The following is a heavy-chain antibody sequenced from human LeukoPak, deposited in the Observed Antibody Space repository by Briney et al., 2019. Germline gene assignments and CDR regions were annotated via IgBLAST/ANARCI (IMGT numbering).Heavy chain of an antibody. J-gene: IGHJ4*02. D-gene: IGHD4-17*01. CDR1: GYTFTGYY. CDR2: INPNSGGT. CDR3: ARYSTVTVYY. Sequence: ASVNVSCKASGYTFTGYYIHWVRQAPGQGLEWMGWINPNSGGTNYAQKLQGRVTMTRDTSISTAYMELSRLRSDDTAVYYCARYSTVTVYYWGQGTLVTVS. V-gene: IGHV1-2*02.